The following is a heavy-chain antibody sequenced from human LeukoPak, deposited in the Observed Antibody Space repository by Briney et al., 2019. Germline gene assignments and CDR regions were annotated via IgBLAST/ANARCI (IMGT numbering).Heavy chain of an antibody. CDR1: GGSLSSGSYY. V-gene: IGHV4-61*02. CDR2: IYTSGST. CDR3: ARGLKITMVRGVMSYYYYMDV. Sequence: SETLSLTXTVSGGSLSSGSYYWSWIRQPAGKGLEWIGRIYTSGSTNYNPSLKSRVTISVDTSKNHFSLKLSSVTAADTAAYYCARGLKITMVRGVMSYYYYMDVWGKGTTVSVSS. D-gene: IGHD3-10*01. J-gene: IGHJ6*03.